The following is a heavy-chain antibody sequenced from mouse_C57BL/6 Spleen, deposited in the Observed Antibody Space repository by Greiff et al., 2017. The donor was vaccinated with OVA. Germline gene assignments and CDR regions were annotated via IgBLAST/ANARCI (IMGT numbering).Heavy chain of an antibody. D-gene: IGHD1-1*01. Sequence: VQLKQSGPELVKPGASVKISCKASGYTFTDYYMNWVKQSHGKSLEWIGDINPNNGGTSYNQKFKGKATLTVDKSSSTAYMELRSLTSEDSAVYYCARESGYGSSYWFAYWGQGTLVTVSA. V-gene: IGHV1-26*01. CDR2: INPNNGGT. CDR3: ARESGYGSSYWFAY. CDR1: GYTFTDYY. J-gene: IGHJ3*01.